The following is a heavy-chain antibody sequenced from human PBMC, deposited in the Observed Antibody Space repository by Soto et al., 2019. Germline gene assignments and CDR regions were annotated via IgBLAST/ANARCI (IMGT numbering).Heavy chain of an antibody. CDR2: IYQSGST. V-gene: IGHV4-30-2*01. J-gene: IGHJ4*02. D-gene: IGHD2-15*01. Sequence: PSETLSLTCAVSGDSISSGGYSWTWIRQPPGKGLEWIGHIYQSGSTLYNPSLESRVAISVDKSKNLFSLDLSSVTAADTAVYYCARDAREGDYFEYWGQGILVTVSS. CDR3: ARDAREGDYFEY. CDR1: GDSISSGGYS.